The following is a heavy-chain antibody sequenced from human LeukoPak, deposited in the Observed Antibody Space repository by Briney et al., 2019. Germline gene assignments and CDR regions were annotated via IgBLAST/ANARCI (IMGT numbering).Heavy chain of an antibody. CDR3: ARDRHGRRANMMRSGIGYFDY. CDR1: GGSISSYY. V-gene: IGHV4-4*07. D-gene: IGHD1-26*01. CDR2: IYTSGST. Sequence: PSETLSLTCTVSGGSISSYYWSWIRQPAGKGLEWIGRIYTSGSTNYNPSLKSRVTMSVDTSKNQFSLKLSSVTAADTAVYYCARDRHGRRANMMRSGIGYFDYWGQGTLVTVSS. J-gene: IGHJ4*02.